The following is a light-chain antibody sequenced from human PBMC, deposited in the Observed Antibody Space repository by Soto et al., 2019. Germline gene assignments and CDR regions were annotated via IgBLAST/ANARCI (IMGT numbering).Light chain of an antibody. V-gene: IGKV3-15*01. CDR3: QQYNRLLT. CDR2: GAS. J-gene: IGKJ4*01. Sequence: EIVMTQSPVTLSVSPGERATLSCRASESVSSNLAWYEQKPGQAPRLLIYGASTRATDVPARFSGSGSGTEFTLTISSLQSEDFAIYYCQQYNRLLTFGGGTKVEIK. CDR1: ESVSSN.